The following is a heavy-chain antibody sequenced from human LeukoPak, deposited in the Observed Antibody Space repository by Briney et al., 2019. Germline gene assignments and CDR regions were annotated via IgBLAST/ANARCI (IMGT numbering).Heavy chain of an antibody. CDR2: INHSGST. V-gene: IGHV4-34*01. Sequence: SETLSLTCAVYGGSFSGYYWSWIRQPPGKGLEWIGEINHSGSTNYNPSLKSRVTMSVDTSKNQFSLKLSSVTAADTAVYYCARGLSKAAAGKFDYWGQGTLVTVSS. D-gene: IGHD6-13*01. CDR1: GGSFSGYY. CDR3: ARGLSKAAAGKFDY. J-gene: IGHJ4*02.